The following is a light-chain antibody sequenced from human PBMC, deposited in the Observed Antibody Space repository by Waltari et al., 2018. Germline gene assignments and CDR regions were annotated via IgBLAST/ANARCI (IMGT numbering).Light chain of an antibody. J-gene: IGLJ1*01. CDR1: SSDVGGYNY. CDR2: DVS. CDR3: SSYTSSSTYV. Sequence: QSALTQPASVSGSPGQSLTISCPGTSSDVGGYNYVSWYQPHPGKPPKLMNYDVSNRPSGVSNRFSGSKSGNTASLTISGLQAEDEADYYCSSYTSSSTYVFGTGTKVTVL. V-gene: IGLV2-14*03.